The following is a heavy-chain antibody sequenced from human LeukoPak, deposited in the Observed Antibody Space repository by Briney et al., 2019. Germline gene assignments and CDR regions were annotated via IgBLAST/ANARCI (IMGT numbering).Heavy chain of an antibody. CDR3: VSLSADALDV. Sequence: ASVRVSCKASGYTFTGYYIHWVRQAPGRGLEWMGWINPSIGGTNYALRFQGRVTMTRDTSISTAYMELNRLRSDDTAVYYCVSLSADALDVWGQGTKVTVSS. J-gene: IGHJ3*01. V-gene: IGHV1-2*02. CDR1: GYTFTGYY. CDR2: INPSIGGT.